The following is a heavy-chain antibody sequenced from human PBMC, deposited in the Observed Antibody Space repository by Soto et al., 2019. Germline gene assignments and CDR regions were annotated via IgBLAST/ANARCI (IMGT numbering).Heavy chain of an antibody. CDR2: INAYNGNT. CDR3: ATIQLREMATLGGMDV. CDR1: GYTFTSYG. J-gene: IGHJ6*02. Sequence: GASVKVSCKASGYTFTSYGISWVRQAPGQGLEWMGWINAYNGNTNYAQKLQGRVTMTTDTSTSTAYMELRSLRSDDTAVYYCATIQLREMATLGGMDVWGQGTTVTVSS. V-gene: IGHV1-18*04. D-gene: IGHD5-18*01.